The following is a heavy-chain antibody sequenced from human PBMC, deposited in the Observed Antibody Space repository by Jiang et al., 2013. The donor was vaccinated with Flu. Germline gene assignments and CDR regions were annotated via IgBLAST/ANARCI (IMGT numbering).Heavy chain of an antibody. CDR2: INHSGST. J-gene: IGHJ5*02. V-gene: IGHV4-34*01. Sequence: LLKPSETLSLTCAVYGGSFSGYYWSWIRQPPGKGLEWIGEINHSGSTNYNPSLKSRVTISVDTSKNQFSLKLSSVTAADTAVYYCARQIFGVVVGWFDPWGQGTLVTVSS. CDR3: ARQIFGVVVGWFDP. CDR1: GGSFSGYY. D-gene: IGHD3-3*01.